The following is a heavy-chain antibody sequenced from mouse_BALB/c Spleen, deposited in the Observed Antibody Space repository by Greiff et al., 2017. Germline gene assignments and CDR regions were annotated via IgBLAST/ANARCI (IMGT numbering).Heavy chain of an antibody. J-gene: IGHJ2*01. D-gene: IGHD2-1*01. CDR3: ARREVYGNRGVYFDY. V-gene: IGHV1-54*01. Sequence: QVQLKQSGAELVRPGTSVKVSCKASGYAFTNYLIEWVKQRPGQGLEWIGVINPGSGGTNYNEKFKGKATLTADKSSSTAYMQLSSLTSDDSAVYFCARREVYGNRGVYFDYWGQGTTLTVSS. CDR1: GYAFTNYL. CDR2: INPGSGGT.